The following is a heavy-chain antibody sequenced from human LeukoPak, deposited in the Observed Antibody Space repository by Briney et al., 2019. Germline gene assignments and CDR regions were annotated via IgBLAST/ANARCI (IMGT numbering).Heavy chain of an antibody. J-gene: IGHJ4*02. D-gene: IGHD5-24*01. CDR3: ARGHGRRDGYNFDY. V-gene: IGHV4-39*07. CDR2: IYYSGST. Sequence: PSETLSLTCTVSGGSISSSSYYWGWIRQPPGKGLEWIGSIYYSGSTYYNPSLKSRVTISVDKSKNRFSLKLSSVTAADTAVYYCARGHGRRDGYNFDYWGQGTLVTVSS. CDR1: GGSISSSSYY.